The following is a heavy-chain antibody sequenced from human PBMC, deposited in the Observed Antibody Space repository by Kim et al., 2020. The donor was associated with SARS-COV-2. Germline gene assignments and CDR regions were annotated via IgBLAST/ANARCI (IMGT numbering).Heavy chain of an antibody. V-gene: IGHV3-7*01. Sequence: GGSLRLSCADSGFTFSSYWMSWVRQAPGKGLEWVANIKEDGSEKYYVDSVKGRFTISRDNAKNSVYLQMNSLRAEDTAVYFCAGDGYSGYDRAFDIWGQGTMVTVSS. CDR2: IKEDGSEK. D-gene: IGHD5-12*01. J-gene: IGHJ3*02. CDR3: AGDGYSGYDRAFDI. CDR1: GFTFSSYW.